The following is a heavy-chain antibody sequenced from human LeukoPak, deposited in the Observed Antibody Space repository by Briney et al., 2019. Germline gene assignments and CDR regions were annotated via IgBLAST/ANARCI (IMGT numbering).Heavy chain of an antibody. J-gene: IGHJ6*02. V-gene: IGHV1-8*01. CDR2: MNPNSGNT. D-gene: IGHD3-3*01. CDR3: ARSPYYDFWSGYIYYYYYGMDV. CDR1: GYTFTSYD. Sequence: ASVKVSCKASGYTFTSYDINWVRQATGQGLEWMGWMNPNSGNTGYAQKFQGRVTMTRNTSISTAYMELSSLRSEDTAVYYCARSPYYDFWSGYIYYYYYGMDVWGQGTTVTVSS.